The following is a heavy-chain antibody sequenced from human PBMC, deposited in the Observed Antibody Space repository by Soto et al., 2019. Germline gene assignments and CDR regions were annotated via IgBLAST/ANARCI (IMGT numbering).Heavy chain of an antibody. CDR1: GFTFSSHA. D-gene: IGHD2-15*01. CDR3: ASPAGPTSTWYSAWYDY. Sequence: EVQLLESGGGLVQPGGSLRLSCTASGFTFSSHAMTWVRQAPGKGLEWVSSISGSGSSTYDAHSVKGRFTISGDNSKNTVYLQMSSPSAQDTAVYFCASPAGPTSTWYSAWYDYWGEGTLVTASS. V-gene: IGHV3-23*01. CDR2: ISGSGSST. J-gene: IGHJ4*02.